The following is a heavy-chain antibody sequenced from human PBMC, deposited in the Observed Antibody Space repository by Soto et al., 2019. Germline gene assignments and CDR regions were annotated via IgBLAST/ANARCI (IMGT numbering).Heavy chain of an antibody. CDR3: AKFPYYSSGYYPDTDAFDI. D-gene: IGHD3-22*01. CDR2: ISGSGGST. Sequence: EVQLLESGGGLVQPGGSLRLSCAASGFTFSSYAMSWVRQAPGKGLEWVSAISGSGGSTYYADSVKGRFTISRDNSKNTLYLQMNSLRADDTAVYYCAKFPYYSSGYYPDTDAFDIWGQGTMVTVSS. J-gene: IGHJ3*02. V-gene: IGHV3-23*01. CDR1: GFTFSSYA.